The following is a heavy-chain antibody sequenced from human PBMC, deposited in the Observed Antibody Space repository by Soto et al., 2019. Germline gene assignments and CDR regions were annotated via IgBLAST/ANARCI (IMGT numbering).Heavy chain of an antibody. Sequence: QVTLKESGPVLVKPTETLTLTCTVCGFSLSNARMGVSWIRQPPGKALEWLAHIFSNDEKSYSTSLKSRLTVSKDTSKSQVVLTMTNMDPVDRATHYCARIRQGATYYDFWSGYYNFDYWGQGTLVTASS. CDR2: IFSNDEK. V-gene: IGHV2-26*01. J-gene: IGHJ4*02. CDR3: ARIRQGATYYDFWSGYYNFDY. D-gene: IGHD3-3*01. CDR1: GFSLSNARMG.